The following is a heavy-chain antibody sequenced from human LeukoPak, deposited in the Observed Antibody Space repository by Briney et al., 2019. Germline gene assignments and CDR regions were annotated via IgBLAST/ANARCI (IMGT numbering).Heavy chain of an antibody. V-gene: IGHV3-30*02. J-gene: IGHJ4*02. CDR2: IRYDGSDR. D-gene: IGHD6-19*01. CDR1: GFTFSNYG. CDR3: ARYSSLSRYFDY. Sequence: GGSLRLSCAASGFTFSNYGMHWVRRAPGKGLEWVAFIRYDGSDRYYADSVKGRFTISRDNSNNTLYLQMNSLRAEDTSVYYCARYSSLSRYFDYWGQGTLVTVSS.